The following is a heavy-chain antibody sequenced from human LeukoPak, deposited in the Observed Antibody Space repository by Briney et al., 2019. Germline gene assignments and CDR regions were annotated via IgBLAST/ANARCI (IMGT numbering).Heavy chain of an antibody. CDR1: GGSLSPYY. J-gene: IGHJ6*02. CDR2: IYSSGTT. V-gene: IGHV4-4*07. D-gene: IGHD6-13*01. Sequence: PSETLSLTCTISGGSLSPYYWNWIRQPAGKGLEWIGRIYSSGTTNYNPSLRSQVSMSVDTSKNQFSLKLSSVTAADTAVYYCARGGSSWYYFGMDVWGQGTTVTVSS. CDR3: ARGGSSWYYFGMDV.